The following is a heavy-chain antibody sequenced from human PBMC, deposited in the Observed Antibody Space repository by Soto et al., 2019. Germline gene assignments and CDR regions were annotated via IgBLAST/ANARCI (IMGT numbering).Heavy chain of an antibody. CDR1: GDSINSSHFY. CDR2: FHFTGGT. J-gene: IGHJ4*02. Sequence: ETLSLTCTVSGDSINSSHFYWGWIRQPPGKGLEWLGSFHFTGGTFCNPSLRSRLSIVFDTTRNHFSLTLRSMTAADTAVYFCARLLTFWGRGTLVTVSS. CDR3: ARLLTF. D-gene: IGHD3-9*01. V-gene: IGHV4-39*02.